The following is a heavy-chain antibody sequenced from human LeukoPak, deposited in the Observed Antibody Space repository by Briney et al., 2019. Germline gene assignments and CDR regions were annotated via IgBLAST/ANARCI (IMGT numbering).Heavy chain of an antibody. D-gene: IGHD5-18*01. CDR2: IYYSGST. V-gene: IGHV4-59*08. Sequence: SETLSLTCTVSGGSISSYYWSWIRQPPGKGLEWIGYIYYSGSTNYNPSLKSRVTISVDMSKNQFSLKLSSVTAADTAVYYCARARGYSYGPGLDYWGQGTLVTVSS. CDR1: GGSISSYY. J-gene: IGHJ4*02. CDR3: ARARGYSYGPGLDY.